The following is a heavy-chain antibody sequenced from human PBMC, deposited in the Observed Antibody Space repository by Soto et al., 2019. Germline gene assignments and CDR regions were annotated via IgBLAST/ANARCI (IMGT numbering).Heavy chain of an antibody. V-gene: IGHV3-33*08. D-gene: IGHD3-10*01. CDR3: TQSRGEAYKWVLGLGQ. CDR2: IWHGGLNE. J-gene: IGHJ4*01. Sequence: QERLVESGGGVVQPGRSLRLSCAVSGFTFSDYAMHWVRQAPGKGLEWVALIWHGGLNEFYADSVRGRFTNSRDISNNTSDLQMNSLRPEDSADYYCTQSRGEAYKWVLGLGQRGHGIVVIASS. CDR1: GFTFSDYA.